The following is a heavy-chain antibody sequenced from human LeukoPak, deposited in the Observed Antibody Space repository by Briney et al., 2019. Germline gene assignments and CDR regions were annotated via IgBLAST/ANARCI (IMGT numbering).Heavy chain of an antibody. D-gene: IGHD3-22*01. V-gene: IGHV1-46*01. CDR3: AKDTPITMIVVVNAFDI. Sequence: ASVKVSCKASGYTFTSYYMHWVRQAPGQGLEWMGIINPSGGSTSYAQKFQGRVTMTRDMSTSTVYMELSSLRSEDTAVYYCAKDTPITMIVVVNAFDIWGQGTMVTVSS. CDR1: GYTFTSYY. J-gene: IGHJ3*02. CDR2: INPSGGST.